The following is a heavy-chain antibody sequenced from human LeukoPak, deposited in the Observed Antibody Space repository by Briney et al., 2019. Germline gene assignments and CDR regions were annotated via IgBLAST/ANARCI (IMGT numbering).Heavy chain of an antibody. D-gene: IGHD4-17*01. CDR2: ISAYNGNT. CDR1: GYTFTSYG. J-gene: IGHJ4*02. Sequence: ASVKVSCKASGYTFTSYGISWVRQPPGQGLEWMGWISAYNGNTNYAQKLQGRVTMTTDTSTSTAYMELRSLRSDDTAVYYCARDNYGDYPLGYWGQGTLVTVSS. CDR3: ARDNYGDYPLGY. V-gene: IGHV1-18*01.